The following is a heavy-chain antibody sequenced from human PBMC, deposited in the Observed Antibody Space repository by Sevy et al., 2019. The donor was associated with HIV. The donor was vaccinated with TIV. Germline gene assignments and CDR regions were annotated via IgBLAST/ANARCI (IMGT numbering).Heavy chain of an antibody. V-gene: IGHV3-11*06. D-gene: IGHD3-10*01. J-gene: IGHJ5*02. CDR2: ISSSSSYT. CDR3: ARDLREYYYGSGSSEFDP. CDR1: GFTFSDYY. Sequence: GGSLRLSCAASGFTFSDYYMSWIRQAPGKGLEWVSYISSSSSYTNYADSVKGRFTISRDNAKNPLYLQMNSLRAEDSAVYYCARDLREYYYGSGSSEFDPWGQGTLVTVSS.